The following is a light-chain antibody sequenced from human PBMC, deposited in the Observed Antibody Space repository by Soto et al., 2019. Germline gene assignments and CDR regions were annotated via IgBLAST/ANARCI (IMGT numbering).Light chain of an antibody. CDR1: QSVSSN. V-gene: IGKV3D-15*01. CDR3: QHYNHWPPYS. Sequence: EIVMTQSPATLSVSPGEGATLSCRASQSVSSNLAWYQQKPAQAPRLLILGASTRTTGIPARFSVSGSGTEFNLPLSSLQSEDLAVYYCQHYNHWPPYSFGQGTKLDIK. CDR2: GAS. J-gene: IGKJ2*03.